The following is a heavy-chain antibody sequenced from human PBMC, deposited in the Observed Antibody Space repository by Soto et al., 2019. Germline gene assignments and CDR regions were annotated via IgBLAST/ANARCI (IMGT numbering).Heavy chain of an antibody. Sequence: GGSLRLSCAASGFTFSSYSMNWVRQAPGKGLEWVSSISSSSSYIYYADSVKGRFTISRDNAKNSLYLQMNSLRAEDTAVYYCARKKYGLSVRGELESWGQGTLVTVSS. V-gene: IGHV3-21*01. J-gene: IGHJ4*02. CDR3: ARKKYGLSVRGELES. CDR1: GFTFSSYS. D-gene: IGHD3-10*02. CDR2: ISSSSSYI.